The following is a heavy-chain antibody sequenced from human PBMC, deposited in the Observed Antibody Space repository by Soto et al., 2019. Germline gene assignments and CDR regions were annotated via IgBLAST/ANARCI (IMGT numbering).Heavy chain of an antibody. D-gene: IGHD2-2*01. CDR1: GYTFTSYA. CDR3: ARAGYCSSTSCQTKQTYYYYYYMDV. Sequence: QVQLVQSGAEVKKPGASVKVSCKASGYTFTSYAMHWVRQAPGQRLEWMGWINAANGNTKYSQKFQGRVTSTRDTSASTAYVELSSLRSEDTSVYYCARAGYCSSTSCQTKQTYYYYYYMDVWGKGTAVTVSS. V-gene: IGHV1-3*01. CDR2: INAANGNT. J-gene: IGHJ6*03.